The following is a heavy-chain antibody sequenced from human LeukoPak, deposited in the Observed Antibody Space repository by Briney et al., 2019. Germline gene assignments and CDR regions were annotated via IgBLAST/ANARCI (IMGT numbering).Heavy chain of an antibody. D-gene: IGHD3/OR15-3a*01. V-gene: IGHV1-2*02. CDR1: GYTFTGYY. Sequence: GASVKVSCKGSGYTFTGYYMHWVRQAPGQGLEWMGWINPNSGGTNYAQKFQGRVTMTRDTSISTAYMELSRLRSDDTAVYYCAKDAVFWTSYYFDYWGQGTLVTVSS. CDR3: AKDAVFWTSYYFDY. J-gene: IGHJ4*02. CDR2: INPNSGGT.